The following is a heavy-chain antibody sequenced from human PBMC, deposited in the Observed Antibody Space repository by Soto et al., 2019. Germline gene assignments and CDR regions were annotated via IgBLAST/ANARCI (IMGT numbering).Heavy chain of an antibody. CDR3: ARTKGIAARNYYYYYGMDV. V-gene: IGHV1-69*13. CDR2: IIPIFGTA. CDR1: GGTLSSYA. D-gene: IGHD6-6*01. Sequence: ASVKVSCSASGGTLSSYAISWVRQAPGQGLEWMGGIIPIFGTANYAQKFQGRVTITADESTSTAYMELSSLRSEDTAVYYCARTKGIAARNYYYYYGMDVWGQGTTVTV. J-gene: IGHJ6*02.